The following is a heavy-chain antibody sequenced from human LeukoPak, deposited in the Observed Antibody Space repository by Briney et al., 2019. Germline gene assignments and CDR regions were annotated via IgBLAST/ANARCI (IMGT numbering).Heavy chain of an antibody. J-gene: IGHJ4*02. V-gene: IGHV3-48*04. Sequence: GGSLRLSCAASGFTFSSYSMNWVRQAPGKGLECVSYISSSSSTIYYADSVKGRFTISRDNAKNSLNLQMNSLRAEDTAVYYCAMGLMRGIVGATRTPFDYWGQGTLVTVSS. CDR2: ISSSSSTI. D-gene: IGHD1-26*01. CDR3: AMGLMRGIVGATRTPFDY. CDR1: GFTFSSYS.